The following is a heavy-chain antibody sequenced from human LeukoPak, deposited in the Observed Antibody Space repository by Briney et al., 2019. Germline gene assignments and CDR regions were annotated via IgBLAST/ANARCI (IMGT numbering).Heavy chain of an antibody. J-gene: IGHJ3*02. CDR3: ARVDVVTVGKNAFDI. V-gene: IGHV3-74*01. CDR2: INSDGSST. Sequence: GGSLRLSCAASGFTFSSYWMHWVRQAPGKGLVWVSRINSDGSSTSYADSVKGRFTISRDNAKNTLYLQMNSLRAEDTAVYYCARVDVVTVGKNAFDIWGQGTMATVSS. D-gene: IGHD4-23*01. CDR1: GFTFSSYW.